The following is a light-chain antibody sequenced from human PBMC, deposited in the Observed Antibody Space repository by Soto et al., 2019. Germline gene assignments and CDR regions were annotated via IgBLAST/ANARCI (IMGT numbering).Light chain of an antibody. CDR3: QQYDSSPVT. J-gene: IGKJ1*01. CDR1: QSVSSNF. Sequence: EIVLTQSPGTLSLSRGERATLSCRASQSVSSNFLAWYQQKPGQAPRLLIYGASSRATGSPDRFSGSGSGTDFTLTISRLEPEDFAVYYCQQYDSSPVTFGQGTKVEIK. CDR2: GAS. V-gene: IGKV3-20*01.